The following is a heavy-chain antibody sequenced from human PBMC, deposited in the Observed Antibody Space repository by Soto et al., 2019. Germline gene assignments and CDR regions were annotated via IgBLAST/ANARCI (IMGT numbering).Heavy chain of an antibody. D-gene: IGHD3-3*01. J-gene: IGHJ6*02. Sequence: SLRLSCAASGFTFSSYSMNWVRQAPGKGLEWVSSISSSSSYIYYADSVKGRFTISRDNAKNSLYLQMNSLRAEDTAVYYCARVMERDYYYGMDVWGQGTTVTVSS. CDR1: GFTFSSYS. CDR3: ARVMERDYYYGMDV. CDR2: ISSSSSYI. V-gene: IGHV3-21*01.